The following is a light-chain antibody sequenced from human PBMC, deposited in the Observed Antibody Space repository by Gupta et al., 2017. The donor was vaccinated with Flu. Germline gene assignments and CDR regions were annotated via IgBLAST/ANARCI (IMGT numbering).Light chain of an antibody. CDR3: QQLNSYPYS. CDR1: QGISSY. V-gene: IGKV1-9*01. J-gene: IGKJ2*03. Sequence: DIQLTQSPSFLSASVGTRVTITCRARQGISSYLAWYQQKPGKAPKHLIYAASTLQSGVPSRFSGSGSGTEFTLTISSLQPEDFATYYCQQLNSYPYSFGQGTKLEIK. CDR2: AAS.